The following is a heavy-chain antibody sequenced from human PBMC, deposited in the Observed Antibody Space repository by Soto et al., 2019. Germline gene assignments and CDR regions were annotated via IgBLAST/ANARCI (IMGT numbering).Heavy chain of an antibody. CDR2: IYQSGSA. CDR1: GGSISNSNW. J-gene: IGHJ4*02. CDR3: ARGHCPGSSCQEY. V-gene: IGHV4-4*02. Sequence: QLQVQESGPGLVKPSGTLSLTCAVSGGSISNSNWWSSVRQSPGKGLEWIGEIYQSGSAKYNPSLKSRVAISLDTSNNQFLLQLSSVPAADTAVYYCARGHCPGSSCQEYWGQGTLVTVAS. D-gene: IGHD3-10*02.